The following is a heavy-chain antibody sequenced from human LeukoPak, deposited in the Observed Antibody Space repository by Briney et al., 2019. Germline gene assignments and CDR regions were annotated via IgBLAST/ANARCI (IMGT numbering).Heavy chain of an antibody. V-gene: IGHV3-23*01. CDR3: AKSGYNRFDY. CDR1: GFIFPYG. Sequence: GGSLILSCDASGFIFPYGMSWVRQAPGKGLEWVSNISGRDGSTYYADSVKGRFTISRDNSKNTLYLQMNSLRAEDTAVYYCAKSGYNRFDYWGQGTLVTVSS. J-gene: IGHJ4*02. D-gene: IGHD5-24*01. CDR2: ISGRDGST.